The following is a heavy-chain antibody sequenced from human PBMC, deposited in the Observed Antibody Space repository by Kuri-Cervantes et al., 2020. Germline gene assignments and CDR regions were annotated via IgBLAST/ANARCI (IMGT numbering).Heavy chain of an antibody. D-gene: IGHD3-10*01. CDR3: ARTWYHYSSGSYWFDP. CDR2: IDWDDGQ. CDR1: GFSR. Sequence: SGPTLVKPTQPLTLTCTFSGFSRVSWIRQPPGKALEWLARIDWDDGQFYSTFLKTRLTISKDTSKNQVVLTMTNMDPVDTATYYCARTWYHYSSGSYWFDPWGQGTLVTVSS. V-gene: IGHV2-70*04. J-gene: IGHJ5*02.